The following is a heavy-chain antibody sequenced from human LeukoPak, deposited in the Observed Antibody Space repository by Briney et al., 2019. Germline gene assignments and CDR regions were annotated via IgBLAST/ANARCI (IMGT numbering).Heavy chain of an antibody. D-gene: IGHD4-23*01. CDR2: VFGTGGT. Sequence: PGGSLRLSCAVSGFTLTNHAVSWVRQAPGKGLEWVSIVFGTGGTYYADSVKGRFSISRDNAKNTLYLQMNSLRVEDTAVYYCARGRPHGNDYWGQGTLVTVSS. CDR1: GFTLTNHA. V-gene: IGHV3-23*01. J-gene: IGHJ4*02. CDR3: ARGRPHGNDY.